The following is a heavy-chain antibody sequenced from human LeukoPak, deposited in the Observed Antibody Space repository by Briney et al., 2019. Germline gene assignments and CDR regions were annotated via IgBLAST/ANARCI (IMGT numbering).Heavy chain of an antibody. J-gene: IGHJ5*02. CDR3: ARVPGGALNWFDP. V-gene: IGHV4-39*01. CDR2: IYYSGST. D-gene: IGHD1-1*01. CDR1: GGSISSSRDY. Sequence: SETLSLTCTVSGGSISSSRDYWAWLRQPPGKGLEWIANIYYSGSTYYSPSLKSRVTISVYTSKNQFSLKLSSVTAADTAVYYCARVPGGALNWFDPWGQGTLVTVSS.